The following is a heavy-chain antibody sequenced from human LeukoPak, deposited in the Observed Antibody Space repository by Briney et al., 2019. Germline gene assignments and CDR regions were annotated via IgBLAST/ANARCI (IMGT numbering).Heavy chain of an antibody. CDR3: SRGKWLIDY. D-gene: IGHD3-22*01. V-gene: IGHV1-8*01. Sequence: GASVKVSCKASGYSFTSYNINWVRQAPGQGLEWMGWMNSDRGNTGYAQKFQGRVTMTWSTSISTAYMELSGLRSEDTAVYYCSRGKWLIDYWGQGTLVTASS. CDR2: MNSDRGNT. CDR1: GYSFTSYN. J-gene: IGHJ4*02.